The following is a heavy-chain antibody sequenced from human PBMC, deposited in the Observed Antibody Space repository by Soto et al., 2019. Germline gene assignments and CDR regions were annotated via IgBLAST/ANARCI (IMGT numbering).Heavy chain of an antibody. CDR1: GFTFSSYW. J-gene: IGHJ4*02. CDR3: ASSAVTGEFDY. Sequence: GSLRLSCAASGFTFSSYWMSWVRQAPGKGLEWVANIKQDGSEKYYVDSVKGRFTISRDNAKNSLYLQMNSLRPEDTAVYYCASSAVTGEFDYWGQGTLVTVSS. D-gene: IGHD6-19*01. V-gene: IGHV3-7*01. CDR2: IKQDGSEK.